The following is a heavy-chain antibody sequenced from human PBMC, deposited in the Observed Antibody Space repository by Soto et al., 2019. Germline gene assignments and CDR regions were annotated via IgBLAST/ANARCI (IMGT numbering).Heavy chain of an antibody. J-gene: IGHJ2*01. D-gene: IGHD2-2*01. CDR2: IYYSGST. CDR3: AEDGIRGLPPVSAFQLNRFSDL. Sequence: QPPGQGLEWTGSIYYSGSTYYNPSLKSQVTISVETSKNQFSLTLSSVIAADTAVYFQAEDGIRGLPPVSAFQLNRFSDL. V-gene: IGHV4-39*01.